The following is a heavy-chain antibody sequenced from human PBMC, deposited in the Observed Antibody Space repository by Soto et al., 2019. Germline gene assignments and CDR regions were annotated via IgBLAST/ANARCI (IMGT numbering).Heavy chain of an antibody. CDR1: GGAINSTVYY. D-gene: IGHD6-13*01. V-gene: IGHV4-39*01. CDR2: SNYGGPT. J-gene: IGHJ6*02. Sequence: ETLSLTYTVSGGAINSTVYYWGWIRQPPGKGLEWIGSSNYGGPTYYSPSLQSRVTISLDTAKNHFSLNLRSVTAADTAVYYCARHGAYSTSVYYYYGMDVWGQGTTVTVSS. CDR3: ARHGAYSTSVYYYYGMDV.